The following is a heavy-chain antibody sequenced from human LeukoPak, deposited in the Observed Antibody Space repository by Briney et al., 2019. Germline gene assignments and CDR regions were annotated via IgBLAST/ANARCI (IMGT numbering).Heavy chain of an antibody. CDR2: ISSSSSYI. V-gene: IGHV3-21*01. Sequence: GGSLRLSCAASGFTFSSYSMNWVRQAPGKGLEWVSSISSSSSYIYYADSVKGRFTISRDNAKNSLYLQMNSLRAEDTAVCYCAREAGNHYYMDVWGKGTTVTVSS. J-gene: IGHJ6*03. CDR1: GFTFSSYS. CDR3: AREAGNHYYMDV. D-gene: IGHD1-14*01.